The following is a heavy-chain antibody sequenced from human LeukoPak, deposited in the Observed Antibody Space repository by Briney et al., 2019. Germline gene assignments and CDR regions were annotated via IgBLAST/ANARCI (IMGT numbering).Heavy chain of an antibody. CDR3: ARDPISSPGYSSSWLYYYYYHGMDV. V-gene: IGHV1-46*01. D-gene: IGHD6-13*01. CDR1: GYTFTSYY. CDR2: INPSGGSA. J-gene: IGHJ6*02. Sequence: GASVKVSCKASGYTFTSYYMHWVRQAPGQGLEWMGIINPSGGSASYAQKFQGRVTMTRDTSTSTVYMELSSLRSDDTAVYYCARDPISSPGYSSSWLYYYYYHGMDVWGQGTTVTVSS.